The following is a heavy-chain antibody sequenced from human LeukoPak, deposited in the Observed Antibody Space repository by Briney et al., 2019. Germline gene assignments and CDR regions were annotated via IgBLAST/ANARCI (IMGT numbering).Heavy chain of an antibody. Sequence: GGSLRLSCAASGFTFSRFTFSSYSINWVRQAPGKGLEWVSYISSSSSTIYYADSVKGRFTISRDNAKNSLYLQMNSLRAEDTAVYYCARDQKATINRMDVWGKGTTVTVSS. CDR3: ARDQKATINRMDV. J-gene: IGHJ6*04. CDR2: ISSSSSTI. D-gene: IGHD5-24*01. V-gene: IGHV3-48*01. CDR1: GFTFSRFTFSSYS.